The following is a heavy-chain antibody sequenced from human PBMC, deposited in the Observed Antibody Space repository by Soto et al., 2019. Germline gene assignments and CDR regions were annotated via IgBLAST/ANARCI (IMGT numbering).Heavy chain of an antibody. CDR2: VYHSGKT. Sequence: SETLSLTCAVSCYSMRSGYYWGWIRQPPGEGLEWIGNVYHSGKTYYNPSLKSRVSVSLDTSKNQFSLNLTSVTAADTAMYYCARAAATHFDNWGQGLLVTVSS. CDR3: ARAAATHFDN. D-gene: IGHD6-25*01. J-gene: IGHJ4*02. V-gene: IGHV4-38-2*01. CDR1: CYSMRSGYY.